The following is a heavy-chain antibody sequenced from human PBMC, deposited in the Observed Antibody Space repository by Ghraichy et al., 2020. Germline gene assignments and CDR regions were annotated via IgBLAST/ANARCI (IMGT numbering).Heavy chain of an antibody. CDR3: TRDIAARYFDV. J-gene: IGHJ2*01. V-gene: IGHV3-33*01. D-gene: IGHD6-6*01. CDR1: GFPFSTYG. CDR2: IWKDGSNK. Sequence: GGSLRLSCAASGFPFSTYGMHWVRQAPGKGLECVADIWKDGSNKFYADSVKGRFTISRDNSKNTMFVQINSLRVEDTAVYYCTRDIAARYFDVWGRGTLVTVSS.